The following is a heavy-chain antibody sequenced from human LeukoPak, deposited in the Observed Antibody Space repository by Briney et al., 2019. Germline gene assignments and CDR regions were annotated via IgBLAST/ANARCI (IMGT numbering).Heavy chain of an antibody. CDR2: IYHSGST. V-gene: IGHV4-38-2*02. D-gene: IGHD1-26*01. J-gene: IGHJ4*02. CDR3: ARGVFVGATLDY. Sequence: PSETLSLTCTVSGYSISSGYYWGWIRQPPGKGLEWIGSIYHSGSTYYNPSLKSRVTISVDTSKNQFSLKLSSVTAADTAVYYCARGVFVGATLDYWGQGTLVTVSS. CDR1: GYSISSGYY.